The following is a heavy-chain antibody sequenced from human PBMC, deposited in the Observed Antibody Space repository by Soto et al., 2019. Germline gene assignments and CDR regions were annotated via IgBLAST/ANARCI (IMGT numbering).Heavy chain of an antibody. CDR3: ARDTGNAFDY. Sequence: HVQLVQSGGELKKPGASVKVSCNTSGYTFNTYFITWVRQAPGQGLEWMGWISPHNGNTNYAEKFQGRVTMTADTITTTAYMELRHLRIDDTAVYYCARDTGNAFDYWGQGTPVTVSS. CDR2: ISPHNGNT. J-gene: IGHJ4*02. CDR1: GYTFNTYF. V-gene: IGHV1-18*01.